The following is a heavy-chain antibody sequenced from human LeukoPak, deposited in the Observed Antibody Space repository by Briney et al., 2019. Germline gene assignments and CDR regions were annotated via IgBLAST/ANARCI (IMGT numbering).Heavy chain of an antibody. D-gene: IGHD1/OR15-1a*01. CDR2: SRNKASSYTT. CDR3: GRIAINANNGMDV. V-gene: IGHV3-72*01. J-gene: IGHJ6*02. Sequence: GGSQRLSCAASGFKFSDHYIDWVRQAPGKRLESVGRSRNKASSYTTEYAASVEGRFTPSREVSESVLYLQMDSLRSEDTAVYYCGRIAINANNGMDVWGQGTTVTVSS. CDR1: GFKFSDHY.